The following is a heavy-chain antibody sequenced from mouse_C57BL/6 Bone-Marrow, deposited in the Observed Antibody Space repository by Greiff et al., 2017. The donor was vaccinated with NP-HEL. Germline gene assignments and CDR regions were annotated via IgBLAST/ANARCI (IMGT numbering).Heavy chain of an antibody. CDR3: ARHYGGFDY. V-gene: IGHV1-54*01. CDR2: INPGSGGT. Sequence: QVQLQQSGAELVRPGTSVKVSCKASGYAFTNYLIEWVKQRPGQGLEWIGVINPGSGGTNYNEKFKGKATLTAEKSSSTAYMQLSSLTSEDSAVYFGARHYGGFDYWGQGTTLTVSS. CDR1: GYAFTNYL. J-gene: IGHJ2*01. D-gene: IGHD1-1*01.